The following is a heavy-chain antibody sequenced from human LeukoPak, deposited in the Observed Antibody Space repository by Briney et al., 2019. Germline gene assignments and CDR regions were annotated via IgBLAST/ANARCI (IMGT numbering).Heavy chain of an antibody. D-gene: IGHD2-2*02. CDR2: ISSSSSYI. CDR3: ARSIVVVPAAISWSDP. CDR1: GFTFSSYS. V-gene: IGHV3-21*01. Sequence: GGSLRLSCAASGFTFSSYSMNWVRQAPGKGLEWVSSISSSSSYIYYADSVKGRFTISRDNAKNSLYLQMNSLRAEDTAVYYCARSIVVVPAAISWSDPWGQGTLVTVSS. J-gene: IGHJ5*02.